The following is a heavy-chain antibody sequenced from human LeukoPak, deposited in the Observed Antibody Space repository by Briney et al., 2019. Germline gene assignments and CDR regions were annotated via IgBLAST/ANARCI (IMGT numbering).Heavy chain of an antibody. D-gene: IGHD3-22*01. V-gene: IGHV3-21*01. CDR1: GFTFSNFG. Sequence: GGTLRLSCAASGFTFSNFGMTWVRQAPGKGLEWVSSISSSSSYIYYADSVKGRFTISRDNAKNSLYLQMNSLRAEDTAVYYYASSSGYYHDAFDIWGQGTMVTVSS. J-gene: IGHJ3*02. CDR3: ASSSGYYHDAFDI. CDR2: ISSSSSYI.